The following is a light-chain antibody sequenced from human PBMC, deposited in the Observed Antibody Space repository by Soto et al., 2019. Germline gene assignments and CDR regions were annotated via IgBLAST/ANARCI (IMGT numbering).Light chain of an antibody. CDR3: QSYDNSLSGSVV. CDR1: SRDIGTYDL. CDR2: EAT. J-gene: IGLJ2*01. Sequence: QSALIQPASVSGSPRQSITISCTGTSRDIGTYDLVSWYQQHPGKVPKLIIYEATKRPSGVSSRFSGSKSGTTASLTISGLQAEDEADYYCQSYDNSLSGSVVFGGGTKLTVL. V-gene: IGLV2-23*01.